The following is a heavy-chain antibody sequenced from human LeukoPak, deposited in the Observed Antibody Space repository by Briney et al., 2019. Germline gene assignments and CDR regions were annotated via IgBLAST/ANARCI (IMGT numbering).Heavy chain of an antibody. Sequence: SETLSLTCTISGGSINNYYWSWIRQPPGKGLEWIGYIYYSGSTNYDPSLNSRVNISLDTSKNQFSLRLSSVTAADTAVYYCARQTAKNVDTARFDYWGQGTLVTVSS. V-gene: IGHV4-59*08. D-gene: IGHD5-18*01. J-gene: IGHJ4*02. CDR3: ARQTAKNVDTARFDY. CDR1: GGSINNYY. CDR2: IYYSGST.